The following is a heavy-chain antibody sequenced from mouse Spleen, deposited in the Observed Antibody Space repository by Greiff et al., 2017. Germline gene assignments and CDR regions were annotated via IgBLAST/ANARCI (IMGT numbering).Heavy chain of an antibody. J-gene: IGHJ1*01. CDR2: IDPANGNT. CDR3: ARWGMDDGYLHWYFDV. Sequence: VQLKQPGAELVKPGASVKMSCKASGYTFTSYWITWVKQRPEQGLEWIGRIDPANGNTKYAPKFQGKATITADTSSNTAYLQLSSLTSEDTAIYYCARWGMDDGYLHWYFDVWGAGTTVTVSS. D-gene: IGHD2-3*01. CDR1: GYTFTSYW. V-gene: IGHV14-3*01.